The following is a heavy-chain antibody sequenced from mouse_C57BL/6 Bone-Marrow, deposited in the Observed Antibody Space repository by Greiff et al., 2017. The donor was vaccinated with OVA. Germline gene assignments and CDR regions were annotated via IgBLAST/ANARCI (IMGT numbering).Heavy chain of an antibody. V-gene: IGHV1-85*01. CDR1: GYTFTSYD. CDR3: AKEDRDYGSSYAWLAY. Sequence: LQESGPELVKPGASVKLSCKASGYTFTSYDINWVKQRPGQGLEWIGWIYPRDGSTKYNEKFKGKATLTVDTASSTAYMVLHSLTSEDSAVYFCAKEDRDYGSSYAWLAYWGQGTLVTVSA. J-gene: IGHJ3*01. CDR2: IYPRDGST. D-gene: IGHD1-1*01.